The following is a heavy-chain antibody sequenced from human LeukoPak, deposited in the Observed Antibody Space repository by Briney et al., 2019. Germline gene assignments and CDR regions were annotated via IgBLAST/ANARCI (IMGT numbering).Heavy chain of an antibody. D-gene: IGHD5-18*01. CDR2: INPNSGGT. Sequence: ASVKVPCKASGYTFTGYYMHWVRQAPGQGLERMGWINPNSGGTNYAQKFQGRVTMTRDTSISTAYMELSRLRSDDTAVYYCARDIVMVTYWFDPWGQGTLVTVSS. J-gene: IGHJ5*02. CDR1: GYTFTGYY. V-gene: IGHV1-2*02. CDR3: ARDIVMVTYWFDP.